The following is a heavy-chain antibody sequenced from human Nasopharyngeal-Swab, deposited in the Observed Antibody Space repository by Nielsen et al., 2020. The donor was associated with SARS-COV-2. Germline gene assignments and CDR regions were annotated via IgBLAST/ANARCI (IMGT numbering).Heavy chain of an antibody. D-gene: IGHD6-6*01. Sequence: GGSLRLSSAASGLTVSNNYMTWVRQAPGKGLEWVSIVFSGVSTYYADSVKGRFTISRDNSKNTLYLQMNSLRAEDTAVYYCARPSIAARQNYYYGMDVWGQGTTVTVSS. CDR1: GLTVSNNY. CDR2: VFSGVST. J-gene: IGHJ6*02. V-gene: IGHV3-66*04. CDR3: ARPSIAARQNYYYGMDV.